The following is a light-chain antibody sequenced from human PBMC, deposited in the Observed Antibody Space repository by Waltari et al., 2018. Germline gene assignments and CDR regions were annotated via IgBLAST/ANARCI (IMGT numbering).Light chain of an antibody. CDR1: QNFRNF. J-gene: IGKJ4*01. Sequence: DTVLTQSPATLSLSPGERATLSCRASQNFRNFLAWYQQKPGQAPRLLIYDTSNRATGIPARFSGSGFGTDFTLTITSLEPEDFAVYYCQQRNNWPLTFGGGTKVEIK. CDR3: QQRNNWPLT. CDR2: DTS. V-gene: IGKV3-11*01.